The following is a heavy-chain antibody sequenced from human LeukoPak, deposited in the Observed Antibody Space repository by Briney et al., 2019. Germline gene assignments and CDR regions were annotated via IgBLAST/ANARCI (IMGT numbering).Heavy chain of an antibody. D-gene: IGHD6-19*01. Sequence: GGSLRLSWAVSGFPVRDHHMNWVRQAPGRGLEGVSDIFPAGDTSYADSVQGRFTISRDSSNSTLFLQLNSLSPENTALDYCVRQGLSGAGGWGQGTLVTVSS. J-gene: IGHJ4*02. CDR2: IFPAGDT. CDR1: GFPVRDHH. V-gene: IGHV3-53*05. CDR3: VRQGLSGAGG.